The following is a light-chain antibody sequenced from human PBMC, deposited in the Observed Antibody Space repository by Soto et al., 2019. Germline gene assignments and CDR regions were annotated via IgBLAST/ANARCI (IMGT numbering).Light chain of an antibody. V-gene: IGLV2-14*01. Sequence: QSGLTQPASVSGSTGQSMTISCTGTISDIGTYTYVSWFQHHQGKAPKLIIFEVSNRPSGISDRVSGFKSANTAYLTISGVQPEDEADYHCSSYTTVKTVVFGGGTKLTVL. CDR1: ISDIGTYTY. CDR3: SSYTTVKTVV. J-gene: IGLJ2*01. CDR2: EVS.